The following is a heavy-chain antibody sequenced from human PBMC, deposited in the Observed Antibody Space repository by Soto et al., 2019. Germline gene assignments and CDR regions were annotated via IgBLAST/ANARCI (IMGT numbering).Heavy chain of an antibody. CDR2: IYYSGST. V-gene: IGHV4-31*03. Sequence: SETLSLTCTVSGGSISSGGYYWSWIRQHPGKGLEWIGYIYYSGSTYYNPSLKSRVTISVDTSKNQFSLKLSSVTAADTAVYYCARDMAYYYDSSGQFWEAFDISGQGTMVTGSS. J-gene: IGHJ3*02. D-gene: IGHD3-22*01. CDR1: GGSISSGGYY. CDR3: ARDMAYYYDSSGQFWEAFDI.